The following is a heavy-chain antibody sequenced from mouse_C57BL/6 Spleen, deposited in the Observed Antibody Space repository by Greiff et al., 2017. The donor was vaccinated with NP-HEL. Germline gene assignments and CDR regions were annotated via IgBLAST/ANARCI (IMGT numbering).Heavy chain of an antibody. V-gene: IGHV3-1*01. CDR1: GYSITSGYD. CDR3: ARGLGYYYAMDY. D-gene: IGHD3-3*01. Sequence: EVQRVESGPGMVKPSQSLSLTCTVTGYSITSGYDWHWIRHFPGNKLEWMGYISYSGSTNYNPSLKSRISITHDTSKNHFFLKLNSVTTEDTATYYCARGLGYYYAMDYWGQGTSVTVSS. CDR2: ISYSGST. J-gene: IGHJ4*01.